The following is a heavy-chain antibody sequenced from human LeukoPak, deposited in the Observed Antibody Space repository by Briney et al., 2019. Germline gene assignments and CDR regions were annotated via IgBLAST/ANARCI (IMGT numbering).Heavy chain of an antibody. CDR2: ISAYNGNT. CDR3: ARVVVDSSSWFHYYYYMDV. Sequence: ASVKVSRKASGGTFSSYAISWVRQAPGQGLEWMGWISAYNGNTNYAQKLQGRVTMTTDTSTSTAYMELRSLRSDDTAVYYCARVVVDSSSWFHYYYYMDVWGKGTTVTISS. J-gene: IGHJ6*03. V-gene: IGHV1-18*01. CDR1: GGTFSSYA. D-gene: IGHD6-13*01.